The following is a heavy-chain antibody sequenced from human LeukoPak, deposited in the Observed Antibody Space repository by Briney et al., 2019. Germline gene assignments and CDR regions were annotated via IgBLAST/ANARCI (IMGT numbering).Heavy chain of an antibody. Sequence: GASVKVSCKASGYTFTSYGISWVRQAPGQGLEWMGWIGAYNGNTNYAQKLQGRVTMTTDTSTSTAYMELRSLRSDDTAVFYCASLTRRGEIGGTGWFDPWGQGTLVTVSS. D-gene: IGHD3-10*01. CDR2: IGAYNGNT. J-gene: IGHJ5*02. CDR3: ASLTRRGEIGGTGWFDP. CDR1: GYTFTSYG. V-gene: IGHV1-18*01.